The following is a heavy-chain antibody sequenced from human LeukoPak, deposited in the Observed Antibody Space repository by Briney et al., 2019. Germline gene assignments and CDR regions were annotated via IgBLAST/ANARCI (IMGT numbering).Heavy chain of an antibody. CDR2: ISYDGSNE. D-gene: IGHD4-17*01. V-gene: IGHV3-30*04. J-gene: IGHJ4*02. Sequence: GRSLRLSCAASGFTFSSYAMHWVRQAPGKGLEWVAVISYDGSNEYYADSVKGRFTISRDNSKNTLYLQMNSLRAEDTAVYYCARDLDGDYPIYWGQGTLVTVSS. CDR3: ARDLDGDYPIY. CDR1: GFTFSSYA.